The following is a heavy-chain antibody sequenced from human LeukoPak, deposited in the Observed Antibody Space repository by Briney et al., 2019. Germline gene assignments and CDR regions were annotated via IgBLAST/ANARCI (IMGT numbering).Heavy chain of an antibody. D-gene: IGHD3-3*01. CDR2: ISAYNGNT. J-gene: IGHJ4*02. Sequence: ASVKVTCKASGYTFTSYGISWVRQAPGQGLEWMGWISAYNGNTNYAQKLQGRVTMTTDTSTSTAYMELRSLRSDDTAVYYCARAHAPSIFGVVTAPFDYWGQGTLVTVSS. CDR1: GYTFTSYG. CDR3: ARAHAPSIFGVVTAPFDY. V-gene: IGHV1-18*01.